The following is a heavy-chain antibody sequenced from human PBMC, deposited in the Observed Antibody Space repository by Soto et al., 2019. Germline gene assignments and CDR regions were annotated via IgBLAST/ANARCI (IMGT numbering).Heavy chain of an antibody. CDR3: ARESAAEGSDY. CDR2: IYYSVNT. D-gene: IGHD2-15*01. V-gene: IGHV4-61*01. Sequence: SETLSLTCTVSGGSINSGTYHWSWLRQHPGKGLEWIGYIYYSVNTNYNPSLKSRVTISVDTSKNQFSLKLSSVTAADTAVYYCARESAAEGSDYWGQGTLVTVSS. J-gene: IGHJ4*02. CDR1: GGSINSGTYH.